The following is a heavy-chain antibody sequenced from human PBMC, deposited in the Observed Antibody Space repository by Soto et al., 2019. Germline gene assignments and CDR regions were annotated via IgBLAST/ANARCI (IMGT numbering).Heavy chain of an antibody. J-gene: IGHJ4*02. CDR1: GYSFTSYW. V-gene: IGHV5-51*01. D-gene: IGHD3-22*01. Sequence: GESLKISCXGSGYSFTSYWIGWVRQMPGKGLEWMGIIYPGDSDTRYSPSFQGQVTISADKSISTAYLQWSSLKASDTAMYYCARHGEYYYDSSGPCDYWGQGTLVTVSS. CDR3: ARHGEYYYDSSGPCDY. CDR2: IYPGDSDT.